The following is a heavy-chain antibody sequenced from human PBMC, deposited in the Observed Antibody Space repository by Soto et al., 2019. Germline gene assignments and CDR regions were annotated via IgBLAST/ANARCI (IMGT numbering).Heavy chain of an antibody. Sequence: GGSLRLSCAASGFTFSSYWMSWVRQAPGKGLEWVANIKQDGSEKYYVDSVKGRFTISRDNAKNSLYLQMNSLRAEDTAVYYCARDTTGTTYFGAFDIWGQGTMVTV. CDR3: ARDTTGTTYFGAFDI. CDR2: IKQDGSEK. CDR1: GFTFSSYW. J-gene: IGHJ3*02. V-gene: IGHV3-7*01. D-gene: IGHD1-1*01.